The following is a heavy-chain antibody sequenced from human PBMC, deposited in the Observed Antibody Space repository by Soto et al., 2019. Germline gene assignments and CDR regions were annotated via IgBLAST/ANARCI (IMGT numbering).Heavy chain of an antibody. J-gene: IGHJ6*02. Sequence: QVQLQQWGAGPLKPSETLSLTCAVYGGSFSGYSWSWIRQPPGKGLEWIGEINHSGSTNYNPSLKSRVTISVDTSKNQFSLNLSSVTAADTALYCCARGPGLRAVAERFYYYGMDVWGQGTTVTVSS. D-gene: IGHD6-19*01. CDR3: ARGPGLRAVAERFYYYGMDV. V-gene: IGHV4-34*01. CDR1: GGSFSGYS. CDR2: INHSGST.